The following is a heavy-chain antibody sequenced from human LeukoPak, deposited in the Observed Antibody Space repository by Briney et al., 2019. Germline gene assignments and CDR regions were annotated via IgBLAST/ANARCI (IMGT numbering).Heavy chain of an antibody. V-gene: IGHV1-18*01. CDR1: GYTFTSYG. J-gene: IGHJ4*02. Sequence: ASVKVSCKASGYTFTSYGISWVRQAPGQGLEWMGWISAYNGNTNYAQKLQGRVTMTTDTPTSTAYMELSSLRSEDTAVYYCARGTMVRGVTTTGYFDYWGQGTLVTVSS. CDR2: ISAYNGNT. D-gene: IGHD3-10*01. CDR3: ARGTMVRGVTTTGYFDY.